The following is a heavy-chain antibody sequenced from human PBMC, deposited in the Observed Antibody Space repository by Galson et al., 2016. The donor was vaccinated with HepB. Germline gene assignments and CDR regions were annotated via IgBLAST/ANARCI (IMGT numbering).Heavy chain of an antibody. CDR2: INSGNGNT. Sequence: SVKVSCKASGYSFTTYSIHWLRQAPGQRLEWMAWINSGNGNTKFSQKFQSRVIITRDTSASTVYMELSSLRSEDTAVYFCARGRLLWFGESRGGSEDHFDYWGQGTLVTVSS. J-gene: IGHJ4*02. D-gene: IGHD3-10*01. V-gene: IGHV1-3*01. CDR1: GYSFTTYS. CDR3: ARGRLLWFGESRGGSEDHFDY.